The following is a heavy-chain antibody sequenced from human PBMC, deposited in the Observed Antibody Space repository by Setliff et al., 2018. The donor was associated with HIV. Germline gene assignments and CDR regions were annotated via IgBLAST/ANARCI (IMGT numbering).Heavy chain of an antibody. CDR1: SGSVSRSDYY. V-gene: IGHV4-61*08. CDR2: IYYSGST. J-gene: IGHJ4*02. CDR3: ARYSPRGYTLTGPY. Sequence: SETLSLTCTVSSGSVSRSDYYWGWIRQPPGKGLEWIGYIYYSGSTKHNPSLKSRVTISLDTSKNQFSLKLTSVTAADTAVYYCARYSPRGYTLTGPYWGQGTLVTVSS. D-gene: IGHD6-25*01.